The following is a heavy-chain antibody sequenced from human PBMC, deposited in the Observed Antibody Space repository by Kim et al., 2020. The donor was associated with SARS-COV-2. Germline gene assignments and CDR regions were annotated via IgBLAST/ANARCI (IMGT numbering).Heavy chain of an antibody. CDR3: TTDYERIGGLCDGDICYPASL. J-gene: IGHJ4*02. CDR1: GFTFTRVW. CDR2: LRSRVDGGTA. D-gene: IGHD2-15*01. Sequence: GSLRLSCAASGFTFTRVWLSWVRQAPGKGLEWVGRLRSRVDGGTADYAAPVKGRFTISRDDSKDTLYLQMNGLTTEDTAVYYCTTDYERIGGLCDGDICYPASLWGRGTLVTVSS. V-gene: IGHV3-15*01.